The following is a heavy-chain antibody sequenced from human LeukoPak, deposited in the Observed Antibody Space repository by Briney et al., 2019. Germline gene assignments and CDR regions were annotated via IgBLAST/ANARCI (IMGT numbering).Heavy chain of an antibody. J-gene: IGHJ4*02. CDR1: GGSISSGDYY. V-gene: IGHV4-30-4*08. Sequence: SGTLSLTCTVSGGSISSGDYYWSWIRQPPGKGLEWIGYIYYSGSTYYNPSLKSRVTISVDTSKNQFSLKLSSVTAADTAVYYCARAGYGDYKLDYWGQGTLVTVSS. CDR3: ARAGYGDYKLDY. CDR2: IYYSGST. D-gene: IGHD4-17*01.